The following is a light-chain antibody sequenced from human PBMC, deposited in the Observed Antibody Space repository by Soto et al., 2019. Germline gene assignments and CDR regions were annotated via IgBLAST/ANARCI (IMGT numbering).Light chain of an antibody. CDR1: QSVSSSY. Sequence: EIVLTQSPGTLSLSPGERATLSCRASQSVSSSYLAWYQQKPGQAPRLLIYGASSRATGIPDRFSGSGSGTDFTLTISRLDPEDFAVYYCQQYGSSPPITFGHGTRLEIK. CDR3: QQYGSSPPIT. V-gene: IGKV3-20*01. CDR2: GAS. J-gene: IGKJ5*01.